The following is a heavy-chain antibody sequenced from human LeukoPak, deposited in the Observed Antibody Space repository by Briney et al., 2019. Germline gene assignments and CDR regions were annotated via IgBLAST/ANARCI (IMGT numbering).Heavy chain of an antibody. D-gene: IGHD6-13*01. V-gene: IGHV3-30*18. J-gene: IGHJ5*02. CDR3: AKDPRIAAAGTWVAWFDP. Sequence: AGGSLRLSCAASGFTFSSYGMHWVRQAPGKGLEWVAVISYDGSNKYYADSVKGRFTISRDNSKNTLYLQMNSLRAEDTAVYYCAKDPRIAAAGTWVAWFDPWGQGTLVTVSS. CDR1: GFTFSSYG. CDR2: ISYDGSNK.